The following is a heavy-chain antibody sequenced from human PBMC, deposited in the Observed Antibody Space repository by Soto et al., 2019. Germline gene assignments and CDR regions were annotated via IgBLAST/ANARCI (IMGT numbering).Heavy chain of an antibody. V-gene: IGHV4-31*03. CDR3: ARATYYYDSSGYSDRVLDY. D-gene: IGHD3-22*01. J-gene: IGHJ4*02. CDR1: GGSISSGGYY. Sequence: QVQLQESGPGLVKPSQTLSLTCTVSGGSISSGGYYWSWIRQHPGKGLEWIGYIDYSGNTYYNPSLKSRVTISEDTSKNQFSLKLSSVTAADTAVYYCARATYYYDSSGYSDRVLDYWGQGTLVTVSS. CDR2: IDYSGNT.